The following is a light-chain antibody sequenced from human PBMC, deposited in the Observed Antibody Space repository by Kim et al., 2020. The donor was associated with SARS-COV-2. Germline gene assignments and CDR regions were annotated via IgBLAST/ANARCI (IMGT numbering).Light chain of an antibody. CDR1: NGHGNDP. Sequence: QLVLTQSPSASASLGASVKLTCTLTNGHGNDPIAWHQQQPGKGPRYLMKINSEDSPSKGDGIPDRFSGSRSGADRYLTISSLQSEDEAVYYCQTWATGVQFGGGTKLTVL. CDR2: INSEDSP. V-gene: IGLV4-69*01. J-gene: IGLJ3*02. CDR3: QTWATGVQ.